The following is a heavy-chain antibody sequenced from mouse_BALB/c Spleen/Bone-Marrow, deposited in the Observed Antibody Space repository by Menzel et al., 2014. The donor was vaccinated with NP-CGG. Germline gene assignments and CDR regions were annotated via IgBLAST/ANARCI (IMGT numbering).Heavy chain of an antibody. CDR3: ARCYSGNYFDY. CDR1: GYTFTSYW. J-gene: IGHJ2*01. D-gene: IGHD2-1*01. Sequence: VQREESGAELVRPGASVKMSCKASGYTFTSYWMNWVKQRPGQGLEWIGEINPSNGPTNYNEKFKSKATLTVAKSSSTAYMQLSILTSKDSAVYSCARCYSGNYFDYWGQGTTLTVSS. V-gene: IGHV1S81*02. CDR2: INPSNGPT.